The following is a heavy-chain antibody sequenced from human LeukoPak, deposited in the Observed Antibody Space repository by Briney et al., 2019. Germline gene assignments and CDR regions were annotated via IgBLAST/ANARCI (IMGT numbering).Heavy chain of an antibody. D-gene: IGHD5-24*01. CDR1: GGSISSGGYS. CDR3: ARGRDAYKVGY. V-gene: IGHV4-30-2*01. Sequence: SQTLSLTCAVSGGSISSGGYSWSWIRQPPGKGLEWIGYIYHSGSTYYNPSLRSRVTISVDRSKNQFSLNLSSVIAADTAVYYCARGRDAYKVGYWGQGTLVTVSS. CDR2: IYHSGST. J-gene: IGHJ4*02.